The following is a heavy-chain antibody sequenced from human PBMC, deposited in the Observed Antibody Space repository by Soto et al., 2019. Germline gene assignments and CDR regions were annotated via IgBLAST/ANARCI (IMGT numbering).Heavy chain of an antibody. CDR2: INPNSGGT. CDR3: ARRPGITFGGGGVGWFGP. CDR1: GYTFTGYY. Sequence: QVQLVQSGAEVKKPGASVKVSCKASGYTFTGYYMHWVRQAPGQGLEWMGWINPNSGGTNYAQKFQGWVTMTMDTSSSKAYRELSRLRSDDTAVYDCARRPGITFGGGGVGWFGPWGQGTLVTVSS. J-gene: IGHJ5*02. V-gene: IGHV1-2*04. D-gene: IGHD3-16*01.